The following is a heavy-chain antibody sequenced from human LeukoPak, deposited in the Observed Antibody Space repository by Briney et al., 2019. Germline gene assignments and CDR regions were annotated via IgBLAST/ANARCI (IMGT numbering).Heavy chain of an antibody. V-gene: IGHV3-48*03. J-gene: IGHJ4*02. CDR3: SGQYSSSSVVDY. CDR2: ISSSGSIM. D-gene: IGHD6-6*01. Sequence: GWSLRLSCAASGFSFSSYEMNWVRQAPGKGLEWGSYISSSGSIMYSADSVKGRFTISRDNAKNSLYLQMNSLRAEDTAIYYCSGQYSSSSVVDYWGQGTLVTVSS. CDR1: GFSFSSYE.